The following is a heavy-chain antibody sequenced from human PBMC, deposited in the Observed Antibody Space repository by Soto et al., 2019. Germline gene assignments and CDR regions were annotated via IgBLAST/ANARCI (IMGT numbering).Heavy chain of an antibody. J-gene: IGHJ4*02. D-gene: IGHD3-3*01. V-gene: IGHV1-46*01. CDR3: ARGFAYRDSTFWNYYCDY. CDR1: GYSLTSYY. CDR2: INPRIGST. Sequence: QVQLVQSGAEAKKPGASVRVSCKALGYSLTSYYMHWVRQAPGQGLEWMGMINPRIGSTSYTQRFRDRVTMTRDMSTSTVYMELSSLRFEDTAVYYCARGFAYRDSTFWNYYCDYWGQGTLVTVSS.